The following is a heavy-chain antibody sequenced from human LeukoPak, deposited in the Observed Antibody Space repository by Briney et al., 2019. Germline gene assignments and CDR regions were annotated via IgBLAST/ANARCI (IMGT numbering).Heavy chain of an antibody. J-gene: IGHJ4*02. D-gene: IGHD2-15*01. CDR3: ARDGNCSGGSCYRFDY. V-gene: IGHV1-18*01. Sequence: ASVKVSCKASGYTFSTYGISWVRQAPGQGLEWMGWISAYIRNTNYAQKFQGRVTMTTDTSTSTVYMELRSLRSDDTAVYYCARDGNCSGGSCYRFDYWGQGTLATVSS. CDR2: ISAYIRNT. CDR1: GYTFSTYG.